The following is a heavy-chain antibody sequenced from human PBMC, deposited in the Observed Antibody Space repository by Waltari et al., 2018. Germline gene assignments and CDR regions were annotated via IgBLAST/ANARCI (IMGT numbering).Heavy chain of an antibody. V-gene: IGHV4-4*02. CDR3: AGDRAIGLFFDY. J-gene: IGHJ4*02. CDR1: GDSLSGNYW. CDR2: VHHSGKT. D-gene: IGHD2-2*01. Sequence: QVQLQESGQGLVKPSGPLSLTCAVSGDSLSGNYWWSWVRQSPEKGLEWIGQVHHSGKTHYNPSLQSRVAISLDKPKNHFSLNLNSVTAADTAIYYCAGDRAIGLFFDYWGRGTLVTVSS.